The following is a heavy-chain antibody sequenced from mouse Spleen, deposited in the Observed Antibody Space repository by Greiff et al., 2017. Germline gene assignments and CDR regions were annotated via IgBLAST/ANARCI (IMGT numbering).Heavy chain of an antibody. CDR2: IDPSDSYT. Sequence: VQLQQPGAELVMPGASVKLSCKASGYTFTSYWMHWVKQRPGQGLEWIGEIDPSDSYTNYNQKFKGKATLTVDKSSSTAYMQLSSLTSEDSAVYYCARSNWDVKAYWGQGTLVTVSA. D-gene: IGHD4-1*01. V-gene: IGHV1-69*01. CDR1: GYTFTSYW. CDR3: ARSNWDVKAY. J-gene: IGHJ3*01.